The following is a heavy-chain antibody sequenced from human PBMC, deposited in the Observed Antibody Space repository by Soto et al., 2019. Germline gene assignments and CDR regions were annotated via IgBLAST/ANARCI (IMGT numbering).Heavy chain of an antibody. CDR1: GFTFSSYA. D-gene: IGHD3-16*02. CDR3: AKDPGFTFGGVIVWGGYFDY. V-gene: IGHV3-23*01. CDR2: ISGSGGST. Sequence: EVQLLESGGGLVQPGGSLRLSCAASGFTFSSYAMSWVRQAPGKGLEWVSAISGSGGSTYYADSVKGRFTISRDNSKNTLYLQMNSLRAEDTAVYYCAKDPGFTFGGVIVWGGYFDYWGQGTLVTVSS. J-gene: IGHJ4*02.